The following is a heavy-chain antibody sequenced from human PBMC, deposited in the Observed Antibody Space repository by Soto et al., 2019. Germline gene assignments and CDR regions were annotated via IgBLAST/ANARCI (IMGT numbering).Heavy chain of an antibody. V-gene: IGHV3-7*01. CDR3: AREDGDYYFDY. CDR1: GFTFSSYW. Sequence: EVQLVESGGGLVQPGGSLRLSCAASGFTFSSYWMSWVRQAPGKGLEWVANIKQDGSEKYYVDSVNGRFTISRDNAKHSLYLHKNSLRAEDTAVYYCAREDGDYYFDYLGQGTLVTVSS. CDR2: IKQDGSEK. D-gene: IGHD4-17*01. J-gene: IGHJ4*02.